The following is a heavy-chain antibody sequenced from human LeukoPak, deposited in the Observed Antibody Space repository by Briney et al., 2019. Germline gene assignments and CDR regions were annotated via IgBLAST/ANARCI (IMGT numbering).Heavy chain of an antibody. J-gene: IGHJ6*03. CDR2: INHSGST. V-gene: IGHV4-34*01. CDR3: ARGRRRAMDV. Sequence: PGGSLRLSCAASGFTFSSYEMNWARQPPGKGLEWIGEINHSGSTNYNPSLKSRVTISVDTSKNQFSLKLSSVTAADTAVYYCARGRRRAMDVWGKGTTVTISS. CDR1: GFTFSSYE.